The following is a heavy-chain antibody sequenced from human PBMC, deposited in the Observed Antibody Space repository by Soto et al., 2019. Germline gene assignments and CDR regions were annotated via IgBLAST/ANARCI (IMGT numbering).Heavy chain of an antibody. CDR2: ISYDGSNK. D-gene: IGHD2-2*01. J-gene: IGHJ3*02. CDR3: AKDLRVVPAATLDAFDI. CDR1: GFTFSSYG. V-gene: IGHV3-30*18. Sequence: PGGSLRLSCAASGFTFSSYGMHWVRQAPGKGLEWVAVISYDGSNKYYADSVKGRFTISRDNSKNTLYLQMNSLRAEDTAVYYCAKDLRVVPAATLDAFDIWGQGTMVTVSS.